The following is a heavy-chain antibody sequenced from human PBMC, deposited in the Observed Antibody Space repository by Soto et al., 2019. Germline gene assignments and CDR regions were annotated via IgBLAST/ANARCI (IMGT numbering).Heavy chain of an antibody. CDR1: GGSISSGDYY. CDR3: ARDQGYSYGSFDY. V-gene: IGHV4-30-4*01. CDR2: FYHSGST. D-gene: IGHD5-18*01. Sequence: SETLSLTCSVSGGSISSGDYYWSWIRQPPGKGLEWVGFFYHSGSTYYNPSLKNRVTISVDTSKNQFSLKLSSVTAADTAVYFCARDQGYSYGSFDYWGQGTLVTVS. J-gene: IGHJ4*02.